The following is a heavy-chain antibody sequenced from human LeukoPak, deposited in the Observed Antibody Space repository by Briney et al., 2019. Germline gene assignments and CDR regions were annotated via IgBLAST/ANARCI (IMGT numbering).Heavy chain of an antibody. CDR3: AKDIQLST. CDR2: ISVSGDNS. J-gene: IGHJ3*01. CDR1: GFNFRDAA. Sequence: PGGSLRLFCAASGFNFRDAAMTWVRQAPGKGLEWVSLISVSGDNSYYADSVKGRFTISRDNSKNTLSLQMNSLRVEDTAIYYCAKDIQLSTWGLGTMVTVSS. V-gene: IGHV3-23*01. D-gene: IGHD5-24*01.